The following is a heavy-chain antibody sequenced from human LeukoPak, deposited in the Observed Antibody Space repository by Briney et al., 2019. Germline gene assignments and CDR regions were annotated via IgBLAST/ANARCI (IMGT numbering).Heavy chain of an antibody. Sequence: GGSLRLSCAASGFTFSRNGMHWVRQAPGKGLEWVAVISYDGSKKHYADSVKGRFTISRDNSKNTLYLQMNSLRAEDTAVYYCAKDSAKYCSGGSCYSGYDYWGQGTLVTVSS. CDR3: AKDSAKYCSGGSCYSGYDY. D-gene: IGHD2-15*01. V-gene: IGHV3-30*18. CDR2: ISYDGSKK. CDR1: GFTFSRNG. J-gene: IGHJ4*02.